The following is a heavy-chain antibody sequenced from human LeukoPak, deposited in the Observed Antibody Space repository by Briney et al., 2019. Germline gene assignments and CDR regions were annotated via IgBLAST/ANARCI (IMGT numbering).Heavy chain of an antibody. D-gene: IGHD1-26*01. CDR1: GFTLSNAW. CDR2: IKSKTDGGTT. V-gene: IGHV3-15*01. J-gene: IGHJ4*02. CDR3: TTEGVGATYFDY. Sequence: GGSLRLSCAASGFTLSNAWMSWGRQAPGKGLEWVGRIKSKTDGGTTDYAARVKGTFTISRDDSKNTLYLQMNSLKTEHTAVYYCTTEGVGATYFDYWGQGTLVTVSS.